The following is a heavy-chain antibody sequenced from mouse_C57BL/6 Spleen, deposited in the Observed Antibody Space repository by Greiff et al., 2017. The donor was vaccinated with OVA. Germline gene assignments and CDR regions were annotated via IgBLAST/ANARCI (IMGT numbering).Heavy chain of an antibody. Sequence: EVQLQQSGPELVKPGASVKISCKASGYTFTDYYMNWVKQSHGKSLEWIGDINPNNGGTSYNQKFKGKATLTVDKYSSTAYMELRSLTSEDSAVYYCARRDYSNSYYYAMDYWGQGTSVTVSS. CDR3: ARRDYSNSYYYAMDY. D-gene: IGHD2-5*01. CDR1: GYTFTDYY. CDR2: INPNNGGT. J-gene: IGHJ4*01. V-gene: IGHV1-26*01.